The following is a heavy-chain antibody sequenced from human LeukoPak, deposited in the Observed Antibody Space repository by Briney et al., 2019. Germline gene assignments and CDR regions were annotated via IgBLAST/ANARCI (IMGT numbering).Heavy chain of an antibody. D-gene: IGHD6-13*01. CDR2: INHSGST. J-gene: IGHJ5*02. CDR3: ARKGGGQLVNTRRWFDP. V-gene: IGHV4-38-2*02. CDR1: GYSISSGYY. Sequence: SETLSLTCTVSGYSISSGYYWGWIRQPPGQGLEWIGEINHSGSTNYMPSLKSRVTISIDTSKKKFSLKLSSVTAADTAVYYCARKGGGQLVNTRRWFDPWGQGTLVTVSS.